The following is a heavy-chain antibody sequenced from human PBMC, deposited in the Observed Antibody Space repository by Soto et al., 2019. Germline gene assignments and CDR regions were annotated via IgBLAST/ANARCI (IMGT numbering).Heavy chain of an antibody. Sequence: GGSLRLSCAASGFTFSSYVMHWVRQAPGKGLEWVAVISYDGSNKYYADSVKGRFAISRDNSKNTLYLQMNSLRAEDTAVYYRARDQTYGDYISYFDDWGQGTLVTVSS. V-gene: IGHV3-30*09. J-gene: IGHJ4*02. D-gene: IGHD4-17*01. CDR1: GFTFSSYV. CDR2: ISYDGSNK. CDR3: ARDQTYGDYISYFDD.